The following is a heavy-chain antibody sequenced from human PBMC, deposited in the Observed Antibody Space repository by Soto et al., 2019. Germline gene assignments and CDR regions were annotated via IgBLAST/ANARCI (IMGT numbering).Heavy chain of an antibody. CDR1: GFTFSSYG. J-gene: IGHJ6*02. D-gene: IGHD4-17*01. CDR2: IWYDGSNK. Sequence: GGSLRLSCAASGFTFSSYGMHWVRQAPGKGLEWVAVIWYDGSNKYYADSVKGRFTISRDNSKNTLYLQMNSLRAEDTAVYYCARDSEGYGDYVSVGGPYYYYGMDVWGQGTTVTVSS. CDR3: ARDSEGYGDYVSVGGPYYYYGMDV. V-gene: IGHV3-33*01.